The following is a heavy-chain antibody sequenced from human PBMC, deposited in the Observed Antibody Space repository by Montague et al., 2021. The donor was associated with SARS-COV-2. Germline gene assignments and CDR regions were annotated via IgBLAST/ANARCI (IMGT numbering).Heavy chain of an antibody. CDR3: ARGENSFDD. CDR2: IFSGGIP. V-gene: IGHV4-61*02. CDR1: GGSLNIDSSY. Sequence: SQTLSLTCTISGGSLNIDSSYWSWVRQPAGKGLEWIGRIFSGGIPDYIPSLKSRVAISLDTSNYRFSLSLTSVTAADTAVYLCARGENSFDDWVQGILVTVSS. J-gene: IGHJ4*02.